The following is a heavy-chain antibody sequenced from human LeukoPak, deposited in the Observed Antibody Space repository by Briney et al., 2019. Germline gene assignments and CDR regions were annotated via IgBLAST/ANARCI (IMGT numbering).Heavy chain of an antibody. CDR1: GYTFTGYY. CDR2: ISAYNGNT. J-gene: IGHJ4*02. D-gene: IGHD2-2*01. CDR3: ARVKKSTSCCFPVD. Sequence: GASVKVSCKASGYTFTGYYMHWVRQAPGQGLEWMGWISAYNGNTNYAQKLQGRVTMTTDTSTSTAYMELRSLRSDDTAVYYCARVKKSTSCCFPVDWGQGTLVTVSS. V-gene: IGHV1-18*04.